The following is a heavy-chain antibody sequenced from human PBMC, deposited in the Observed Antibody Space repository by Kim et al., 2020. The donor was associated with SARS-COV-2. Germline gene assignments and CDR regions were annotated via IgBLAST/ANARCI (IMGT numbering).Heavy chain of an antibody. CDR2: IYYSGST. CDR3: ARELLVPAAGTYYGMDV. Sequence: SETLSLTCTVSGGSISSGGYYWSWIRQHPGKGLEWIGYIYYSGSTYYNPSLKSRVTISVDTSKNQFSLKLSSVTAADTAVYYCARELLVPAAGTYYGMDVWGQGTTVTVSS. V-gene: IGHV4-31*03. J-gene: IGHJ6*02. CDR1: GGSISSGGYY. D-gene: IGHD6-13*01.